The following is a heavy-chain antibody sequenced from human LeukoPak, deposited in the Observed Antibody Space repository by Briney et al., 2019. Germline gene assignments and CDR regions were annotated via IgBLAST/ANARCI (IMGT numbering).Heavy chain of an antibody. V-gene: IGHV3-11*01. CDR3: ARDTLDIVVVPAAAEIYYYYGMDV. J-gene: IGHJ6*02. CDR2: ISSSGSTI. Sequence: GGSLRPSCAASGFTFSDYYMSWIRQAPGKGLEWVSYISSSGSTIYYADSVKGRFTISRDNAKNSLYLQVNSLRAEDTAVYYCARDTLDIVVVPAAAEIYYYYGMDVWGQGTTVTVSS. D-gene: IGHD2-2*01. CDR1: GFTFSDYY.